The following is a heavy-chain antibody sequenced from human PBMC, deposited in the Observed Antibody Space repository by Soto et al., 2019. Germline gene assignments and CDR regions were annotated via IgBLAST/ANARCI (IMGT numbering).Heavy chain of an antibody. V-gene: IGHV1-18*01. D-gene: IGHD6-13*01. Sequence: QVQLVQSGAEVKKPGASVKVSCKASGYTFTSYGINWVRQAPGQGLEWMGWINTYDGNTNHAQKFQGRVTMTTDTSTSTAYMELRSLSSDDTAVYYCSESQQFDYWGQGTLVTVSS. J-gene: IGHJ4*02. CDR2: INTYDGNT. CDR1: GYTFTSYG. CDR3: SESQQFDY.